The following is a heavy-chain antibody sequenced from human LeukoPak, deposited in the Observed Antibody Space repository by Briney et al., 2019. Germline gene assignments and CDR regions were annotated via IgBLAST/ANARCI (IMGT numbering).Heavy chain of an antibody. D-gene: IGHD2-2*01. V-gene: IGHV1-18*01. CDR2: ISSSSGNT. CDR1: GYTFSNYG. J-gene: IGHJ6*03. CDR3: ARGVGVPAAIFGSGIPSYYYYYLDV. Sequence: ASVKVSCKGSGYTFSNYGINWVRQAPGQGLEWMGWISSSSGNTNYAQKVQDRVTMTTDTSTNTAYMELRSLRFDDTAVYYCARGVGVPAAIFGSGIPSYYYYYLDVWGKGTTVTISS.